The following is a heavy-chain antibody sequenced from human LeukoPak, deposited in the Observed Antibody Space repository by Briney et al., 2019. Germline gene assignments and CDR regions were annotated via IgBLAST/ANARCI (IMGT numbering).Heavy chain of an antibody. CDR1: GGSISNYY. CDR2: IYYSGST. CDR3: ARDAGATMRYYYMDV. D-gene: IGHD1-26*01. Sequence: SETLSLACTVSGGSISNYYWSWIRQPPGKGLEWIGYIYYSGSTNYNPSLKSRVTISVDTSKNQFSLQLNSVTPEDTAVYYCARDAGATMRYYYMDVWGKGTTVTVSS. V-gene: IGHV4-59*12. J-gene: IGHJ6*03.